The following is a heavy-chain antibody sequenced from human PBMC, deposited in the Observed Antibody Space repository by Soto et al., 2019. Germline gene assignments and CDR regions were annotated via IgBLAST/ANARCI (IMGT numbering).Heavy chain of an antibody. CDR3: AREYSSSKDYYGMDV. D-gene: IGHD6-6*01. Sequence: GASVKDSCKASGGTFSSYAISWVRQAPGQGLEWMGGIIPIFGTANYAQKFQGRVTITADESTSTAYMELSSLRSEDTAVHYCAREYSSSKDYYGMDVWGQGTTVTVSS. CDR2: IIPIFGTA. J-gene: IGHJ6*02. V-gene: IGHV1-69*13. CDR1: GGTFSSYA.